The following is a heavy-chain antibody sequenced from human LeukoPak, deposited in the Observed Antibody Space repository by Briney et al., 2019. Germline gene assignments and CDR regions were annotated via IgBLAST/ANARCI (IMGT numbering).Heavy chain of an antibody. V-gene: IGHV3-48*03. CDR1: GFTFSIYE. CDR2: ISSSGGTK. Sequence: GGSLRLSCAASGFTFSIYEMYWVRQAPGKGLEWVSYISSSGGTKYYADSVKGRFTISRDNTENSLFLQMSSLRAEDTAVYYCATLTVASPFDYWGPGALVTVSS. CDR3: ATLTVASPFDY. D-gene: IGHD5-12*01. J-gene: IGHJ4*02.